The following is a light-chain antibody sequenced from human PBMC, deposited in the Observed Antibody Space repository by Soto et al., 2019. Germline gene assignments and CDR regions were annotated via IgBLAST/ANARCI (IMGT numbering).Light chain of an antibody. Sequence: QSVLTQPASVSGSPGQSITISCTGTSSAVGGYDSVSWYQQHPGKAPKLMIYDVSNRPSGVSNRFSGSKSGNTASLTISGLQAEDEADYYCSSYTTTSTLFGGGTKVTVL. CDR3: SSYTTTSTL. V-gene: IGLV2-14*01. CDR2: DVS. CDR1: SSAVGGYDS. J-gene: IGLJ2*01.